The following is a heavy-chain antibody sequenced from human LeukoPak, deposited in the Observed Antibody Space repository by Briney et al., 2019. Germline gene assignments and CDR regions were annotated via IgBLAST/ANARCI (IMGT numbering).Heavy chain of an antibody. CDR3: ARVMQGSYFDY. D-gene: IGHD3-16*01. CDR2: IDWDDDK. V-gene: IGHV2-70*04. Sequence: SGPTLVNPTQTLTLTCTFSGFSLSISGMRVSWIRQPPGKALEWLARIDWDDDKFYSTSLKTRLTISKDTSKNQVVLTMTNMDPVDTATYYCARVMQGSYFDYWGQGTLVTVSS. J-gene: IGHJ4*02. CDR1: GFSLSISGMR.